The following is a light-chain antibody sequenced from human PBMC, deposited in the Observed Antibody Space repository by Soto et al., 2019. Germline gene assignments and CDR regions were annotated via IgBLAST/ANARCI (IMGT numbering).Light chain of an antibody. J-gene: IGLJ1*01. Sequence: QSVLTQPPSASGTPGQRITISCSGTSSNIGDNPVNWYQQHPAAAPKLLIYINDQRPSGVPDRFSGSKSGNSASLAIIGLQPEDEADYYCTAWDDSNNALFGAGTKLTVL. V-gene: IGLV1-44*01. CDR3: TAWDDSNNAL. CDR1: SSNIGDNP. CDR2: IND.